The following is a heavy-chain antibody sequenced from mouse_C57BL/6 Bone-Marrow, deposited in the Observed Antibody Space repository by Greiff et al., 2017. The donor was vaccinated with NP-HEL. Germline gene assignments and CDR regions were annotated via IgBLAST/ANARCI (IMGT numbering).Heavy chain of an antibody. V-gene: IGHV14-3*01. Sequence: VQLKESVAELVRPGASVKLSCTASGFNIKNTYMHWVKQRPEQGLEWIGRIDPANGNTKYAPKFQGKATITADTSSNTAYLQLSSLTSEDTAIYYCARQTPYYYGSSPFAYWGQGTLVTVSA. CDR2: IDPANGNT. CDR3: ARQTPYYYGSSPFAY. D-gene: IGHD1-1*01. J-gene: IGHJ3*01. CDR1: GFNIKNTY.